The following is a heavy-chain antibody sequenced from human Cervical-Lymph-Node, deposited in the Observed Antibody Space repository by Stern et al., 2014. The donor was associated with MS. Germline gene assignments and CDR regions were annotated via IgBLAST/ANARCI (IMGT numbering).Heavy chain of an antibody. CDR2: IWYDGSNP. J-gene: IGHJ4*02. V-gene: IGHV3-33*01. Sequence: QVQLVQSGGGLVQPARSLCLSWAASGFSFSRYAIHWVRPAPGKGLEWVALIWYDGSNPYYADSVPGRFTISRDNFKNTLYLQMNSLRAEDTAVYYCASAYSGSHNYFDYWGQGTLVTVSS. D-gene: IGHD6-13*01. CDR3: ASAYSGSHNYFDY. CDR1: GFSFSRYA.